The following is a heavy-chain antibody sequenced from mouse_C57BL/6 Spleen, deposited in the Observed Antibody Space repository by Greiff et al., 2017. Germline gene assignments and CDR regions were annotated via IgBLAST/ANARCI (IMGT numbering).Heavy chain of an antibody. CDR2: IYPGSGST. CDR1: GYTFTSYW. Sequence: VHLVESGAELVKPGASVKMSCKASGYTFTSYWITWVKQRPGQGLEWIGDIYPGSGSTNYNEKFKSKATLTVDTSSSTAYMQLSSLTSEDAAVYYGARVDSGLDFDVWGTGTTVTVSS. D-gene: IGHD2-4*01. J-gene: IGHJ1*03. V-gene: IGHV1-55*01. CDR3: ARVDSGLDFDV.